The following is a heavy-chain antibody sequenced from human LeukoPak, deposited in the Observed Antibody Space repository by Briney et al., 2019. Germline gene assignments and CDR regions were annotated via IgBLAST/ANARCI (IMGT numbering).Heavy chain of an antibody. CDR1: GFTFSSYG. J-gene: IGHJ4*02. V-gene: IGHV3-30*18. CDR2: ISYDGSNK. D-gene: IGHD3-10*01. Sequence: GGSLRLSCAASGFTFSSYGMHWVRQAPGKGLEWVAVISYDGSNKYYADSVKGRFTISRDNSKNTLYLQMNSLRAEDTAVYYCAKDLKGYYGSGSYYWGQGTLVTVSS. CDR3: AKDLKGYYGSGSYY.